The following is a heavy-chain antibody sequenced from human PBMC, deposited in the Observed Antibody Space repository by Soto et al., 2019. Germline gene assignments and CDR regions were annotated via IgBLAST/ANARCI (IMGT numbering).Heavy chain of an antibody. J-gene: IGHJ3*02. Sequence: PGGSLRLSCAASGFMFSSYAMNWVRQTPGKGLKLVSAINSGGDYTFYTESVRGRFTISRDNSINTLYLQMRSLRAEDTAIYYCAHPRGYGVFDAVDIWGQGTMVTVSS. CDR1: GFMFSSYA. V-gene: IGHV3-23*01. D-gene: IGHD4-17*01. CDR3: AHPRGYGVFDAVDI. CDR2: INSGGDYT.